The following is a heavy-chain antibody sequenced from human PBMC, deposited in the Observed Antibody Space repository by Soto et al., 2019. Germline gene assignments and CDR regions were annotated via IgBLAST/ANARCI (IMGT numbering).Heavy chain of an antibody. CDR2: ISAYNGNT. J-gene: IGHJ4*02. V-gene: IGHV1-18*04. D-gene: IGHD2-15*01. CDR3: ARPEYFCSADSCHPPFSF. Sequence: ASVKVSCKASGYTFTSYGISWVRQAPGQGLEWMGWISAYNGNTDYAQKLQGRVTMTTDTSTSTAYMELRSLRSDDTATYYCARPEYFCSADSCHPPFSFWGQGTLVTVSS. CDR1: GYTFTSYG.